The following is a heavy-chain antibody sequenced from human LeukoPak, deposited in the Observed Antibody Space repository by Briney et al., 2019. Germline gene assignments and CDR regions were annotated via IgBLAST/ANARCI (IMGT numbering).Heavy chain of an antibody. Sequence: PGGSLRLSCAASEFTFSNYAMNWVRQAPGKGLERVSAISGSGGSTYYADSVKGRFTISRDNSKNTLYLQMNSLRAEDTAVYYCAKVVSWWLPFDYWGQGTLVTVSS. V-gene: IGHV3-23*01. CDR1: EFTFSNYA. CDR2: ISGSGGST. CDR3: AKVVSWWLPFDY. D-gene: IGHD2-21*01. J-gene: IGHJ4*02.